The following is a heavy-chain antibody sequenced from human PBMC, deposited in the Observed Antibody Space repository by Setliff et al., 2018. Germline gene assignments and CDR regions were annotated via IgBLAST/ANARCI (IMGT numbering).Heavy chain of an antibody. CDR3: ARGGYSYEYGTPKTFDY. Sequence: PGGSLRLSCAASGFTFSSYAMHWVRQAPGKGLEWVAVISYDGSNKYYADSVKGRFTISRDNSKNTLYLQMNSLRAEDTAVYYCARGGYSYEYGTPKTFDYWGQGTLVTVS. J-gene: IGHJ4*02. CDR1: GFTFSSYA. V-gene: IGHV3-30*04. D-gene: IGHD5-18*01. CDR2: ISYDGSNK.